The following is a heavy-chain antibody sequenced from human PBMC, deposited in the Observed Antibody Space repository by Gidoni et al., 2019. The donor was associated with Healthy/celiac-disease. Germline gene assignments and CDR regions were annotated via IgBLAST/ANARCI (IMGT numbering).Heavy chain of an antibody. CDR1: GGSIRSYY. D-gene: IGHD5-18*01. J-gene: IGHJ6*03. CDR3: AREGYSYGYYYYYMDV. Sequence: QVQLQESGPGLVKPSETLSLTCTVPGGSIRSYYWSWIRQPPGKGLEWIGYIYYSGSTNYNPSLKSRVTISVDTSKNQFSLKLSSVTAADTAVYYCAREGYSYGYYYYYMDVWGKGTTVTVSS. V-gene: IGHV4-59*01. CDR2: IYYSGST.